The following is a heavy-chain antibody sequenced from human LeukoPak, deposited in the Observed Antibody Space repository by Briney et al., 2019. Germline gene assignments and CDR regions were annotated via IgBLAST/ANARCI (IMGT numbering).Heavy chain of an antibody. CDR3: ARRGTYGDYVDY. CDR1: GYSISSGYY. CDR2: IYHSGNT. Sequence: PSETLSLTCAVSGYSISSGYYWGWIRQPPGKGLEWIGNIYHSGNTYYNPSLKSRVTISVDTSTNHFSLKLTSVTAADTAVYYCARRGTYGDYVDYWGQGTQVTVSS. D-gene: IGHD4-17*01. J-gene: IGHJ4*02. V-gene: IGHV4-38-2*01.